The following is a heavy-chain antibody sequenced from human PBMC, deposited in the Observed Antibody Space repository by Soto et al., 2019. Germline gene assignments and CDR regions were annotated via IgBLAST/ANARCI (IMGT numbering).Heavy chain of an antibody. CDR2: IIPIFGTA. D-gene: IGHD3-10*01. Sequence: QVQLVQSGAEVKKPGSSVKVSCKASGGTFSSYAISWVRQAPGQGLEWMGGIIPIFGTANYAQKFQGRVTITADESTSTGYMELSSMRTEDTAVYYCAREGFYYGSGSYSSVFGYWGQGTLVTVSS. J-gene: IGHJ4*02. CDR1: GGTFSSYA. CDR3: AREGFYYGSGSYSSVFGY. V-gene: IGHV1-69*01.